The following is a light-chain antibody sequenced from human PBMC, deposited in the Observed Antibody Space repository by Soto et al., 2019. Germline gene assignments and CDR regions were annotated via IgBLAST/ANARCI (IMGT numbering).Light chain of an antibody. V-gene: IGKV3-15*01. CDR1: RSVASN. J-gene: IGKJ2*01. CDR3: QQYQQWPFYT. Sequence: EVVMTQSPATLSVSPGERATLSCRASRSVASNLAWYQHKPGQGPRLLLYGASTRASGIPARFSGSGSGTEFTLTISSLQPEDFAVYYWQQYQQWPFYTFGQGTKLEIK. CDR2: GAS.